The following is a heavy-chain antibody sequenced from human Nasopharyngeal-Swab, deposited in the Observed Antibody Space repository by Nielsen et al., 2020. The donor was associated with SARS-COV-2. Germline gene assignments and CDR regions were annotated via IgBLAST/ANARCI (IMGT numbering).Heavy chain of an antibody. CDR2: ISGSGGST. J-gene: IGHJ4*02. D-gene: IGHD5/OR15-5a*01. Sequence: GALKISCAASGLTIANYAMSWVRQAPGKGLEWVSGISGSGGSTYYADSVKGQFTISKDNSRNTVYLQMNSLRAEDTAVYYCAKLGLFAGYDYSVAYWGQGTLVTVSS. CDR3: AKLGLFAGYDYSVAY. CDR1: GLTIANYA. V-gene: IGHV3-23*01.